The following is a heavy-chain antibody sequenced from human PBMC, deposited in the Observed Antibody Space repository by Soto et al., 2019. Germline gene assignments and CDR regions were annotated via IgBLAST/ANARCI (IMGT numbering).Heavy chain of an antibody. D-gene: IGHD2-8*01. J-gene: IGHJ4*02. V-gene: IGHV3-33*01. CDR2: IWYDGSNK. CDR3: ARGFGVLDY. CDR1: GFTSSSCG. Sequence: GGSLRLSCAASGFTSSSCGMHWVRQAPGKGLEWVAVIWYDGSNKYYADSVKGRFTISRDNSKSTLYLQMNSLRAEDTAVYYCARGFGVLDYWGQGTLVTVSS.